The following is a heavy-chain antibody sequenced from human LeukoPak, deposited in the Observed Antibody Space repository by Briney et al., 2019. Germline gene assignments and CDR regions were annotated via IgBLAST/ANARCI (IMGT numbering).Heavy chain of an antibody. CDR2: INPSGGST. Sequence: ASVKVSCKASGYTFTSYYMHWVRQAPGQGLEWMGIINPSGGSTNYAQKFQGRVTMTRDTSTSTVYMELSSLRSEDTAVYYCARDPVDIVATTQGERFDYWGQGTLVTVSS. D-gene: IGHD5-12*01. CDR3: ARDPVDIVATTQGERFDY. J-gene: IGHJ4*02. CDR1: GYTFTSYY. V-gene: IGHV1-46*01.